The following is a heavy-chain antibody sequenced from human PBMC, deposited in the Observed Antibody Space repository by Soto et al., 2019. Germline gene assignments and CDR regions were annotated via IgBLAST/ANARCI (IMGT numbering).Heavy chain of an antibody. CDR3: ARESSRIEYSSTYNYYYGMDV. J-gene: IGHJ6*02. CDR1: GYTFTGYY. CDR2: INPNSGGT. V-gene: IGHV1-2*02. Sequence: EASVKVSCKASGYTFTGYYMHWVRQAPGQGLEWMGWINPNSGGTNYAQKFQGRVTMTRDTSISTAYMELSRLRSDDTAVYYCARESSRIEYSSTYNYYYGMDVWGQGTTVTVSS. D-gene: IGHD6-6*01.